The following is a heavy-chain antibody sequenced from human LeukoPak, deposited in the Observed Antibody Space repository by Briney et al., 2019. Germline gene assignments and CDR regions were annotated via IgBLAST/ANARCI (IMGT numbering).Heavy chain of an antibody. J-gene: IGHJ4*02. CDR2: INSDGSTT. CDR1: GFTFSNYW. V-gene: IGHV3-74*01. D-gene: IGHD3-10*01. CDR3: AKDYYGSGSYYTGPTDY. Sequence: PGGSLRLSCAASGFTFSNYWMHWVRQAPGKGLVWVSRINSDGSTTTYADSVKGRFTISRDNAKNRLYLQMNSLRAEDTAVYYCAKDYYGSGSYYTGPTDYWGQGTLVTVSS.